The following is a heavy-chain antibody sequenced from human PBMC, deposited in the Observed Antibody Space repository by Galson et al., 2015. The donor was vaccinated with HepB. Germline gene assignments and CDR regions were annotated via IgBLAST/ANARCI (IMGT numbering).Heavy chain of an antibody. D-gene: IGHD1-26*01. Sequence: SLRLSCAASGFTFSDYYMSWIRQAPGKGLEWVSYISSSSSYTNYADSVKGRFTISRDNAKNSLYLQMNSLRAEDTAVYYCVTSLEGWELRKFDYWGQGTLVTVSS. CDR2: ISSSSSYT. J-gene: IGHJ4*02. CDR1: GFTFSDYY. CDR3: VTSLEGWELRKFDY. V-gene: IGHV3-11*03.